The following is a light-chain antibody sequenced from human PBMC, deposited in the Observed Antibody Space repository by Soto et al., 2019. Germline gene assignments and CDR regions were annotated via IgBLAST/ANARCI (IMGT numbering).Light chain of an antibody. V-gene: IGLV1-44*01. Sequence: QSVLTQPPSASGTPGQRVAISCSGGSSDIGSNPVNWYLHLPGAAPKLLIYRDNQRPSGVPDRFSGSKSGTSASLTISGLQAEDKADYICSAWDDNIYGPVFGGGTKLTVL. CDR1: SSDIGSNP. J-gene: IGLJ2*01. CDR3: SAWDDNIYGPV. CDR2: RDN.